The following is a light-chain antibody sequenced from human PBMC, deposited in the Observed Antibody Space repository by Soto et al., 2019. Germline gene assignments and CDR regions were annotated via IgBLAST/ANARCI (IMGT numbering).Light chain of an antibody. Sequence: DIQMTQSPSSLSASVGDSVTITCRASQSISSYLNWYQQKPGKAPKLLIYTASSLQSGVPSTISVRGSGTEFALPIISLQPEDFATYYCQQRYITPPRTFGQGTKVEIK. J-gene: IGKJ1*01. V-gene: IGKV1-39*01. CDR1: QSISSY. CDR2: TAS. CDR3: QQRYITPPRT.